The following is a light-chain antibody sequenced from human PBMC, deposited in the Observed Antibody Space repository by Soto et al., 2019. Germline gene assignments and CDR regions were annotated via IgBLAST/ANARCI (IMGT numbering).Light chain of an antibody. CDR1: QIVSNN. Sequence: EIVMTQSPATLSVSPGERATLSCRASQIVSNNIVWYQQKPGQAPRLVIYGASARATGIPARFSGSGSGTEFTLTISSMQSEDFAVYYCQQYNNWPRTFGPGTKVDIK. V-gene: IGKV3-15*01. CDR2: GAS. CDR3: QQYNNWPRT. J-gene: IGKJ3*01.